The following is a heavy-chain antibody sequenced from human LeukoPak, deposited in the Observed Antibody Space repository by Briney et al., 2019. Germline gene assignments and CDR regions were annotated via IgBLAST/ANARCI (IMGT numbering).Heavy chain of an antibody. V-gene: IGHV4-34*01. J-gene: IGHJ4*02. CDR1: GGSFSGYY. CDR2: INHSGST. Sequence: SETLSLTCAVYGGSFSGYYWSWIRQPPGKGLEWIGEINHSGSTNYNPSLKSRVTISVDTSKNQFSLKLSTVTAADTAGYYCASLLQWELQPHFDSWGQGTLVTVSS. CDR3: ASLLQWELQPHFDS. D-gene: IGHD1-26*01.